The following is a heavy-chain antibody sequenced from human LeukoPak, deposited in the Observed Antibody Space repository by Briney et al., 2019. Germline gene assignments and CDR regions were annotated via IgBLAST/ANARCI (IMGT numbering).Heavy chain of an antibody. J-gene: IGHJ4*02. V-gene: IGHV4-59*08. CDR2: IYYSGST. CDR1: GGSISSYY. Sequence: PSETLSLTCTVSGGSISSYYWSWIRQSPGKGLEWIGYIYYSGSTKYNPSLKSRVIISVDTSKKQFSLKLSSVTAADTAVYYCAKGDSSWLGYYFDYWGQGTLVTVSS. CDR3: AKGDSSWLGYYFDY. D-gene: IGHD6-13*01.